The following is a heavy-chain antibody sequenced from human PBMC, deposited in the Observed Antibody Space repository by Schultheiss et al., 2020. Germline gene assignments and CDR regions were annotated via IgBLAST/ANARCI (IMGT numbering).Heavy chain of an antibody. CDR1: GFTFSDYY. D-gene: IGHD2-21*01. CDR2: ISSSSSYT. Sequence: GGSLRLSCVASGFTFSDYYMSWIRQAPGKGLEWVSYISSSSSYTNYADSVKGRFTISRDNAKNSLYLQMNSLRAEDTAVYYCARVVSNIHIDYWGQGTLVTVSS. CDR3: ARVVSNIHIDY. J-gene: IGHJ4*02. V-gene: IGHV3-11*06.